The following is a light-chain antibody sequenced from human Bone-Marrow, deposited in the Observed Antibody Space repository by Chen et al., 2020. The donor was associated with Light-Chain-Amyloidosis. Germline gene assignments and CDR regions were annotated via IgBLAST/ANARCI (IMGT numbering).Light chain of an antibody. V-gene: IGLV2-14*03. J-gene: IGLJ3*02. CDR3: SSYTVSSTWV. CDR1: RIDVGGYNF. Sequence: QSALTQPASVSVSPGQSLTISFTASRIDVGGYNFVSWYHQLPGKAPKLLIYDVTNRPSGVSYRFSGSKSGNTASLTVSGLQAEDEADYYCSSYTVSSTWVFGGGTKLTVL. CDR2: DVT.